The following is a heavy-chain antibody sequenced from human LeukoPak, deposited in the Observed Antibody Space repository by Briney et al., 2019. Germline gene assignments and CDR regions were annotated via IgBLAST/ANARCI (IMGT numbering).Heavy chain of an antibody. D-gene: IGHD5-18*01. J-gene: IGHJ4*02. V-gene: IGHV4-59*08. CDR2: IYYSGST. CDR3: ARHGPGIQLWLLADY. Sequence: PSETLSLTRTVSGGSISSYYWSWIRQPPGKGLEWIGYIYYSGSTNYNPSLKSRVTISVDTSKNQFSLKLSSVTAADTAVYYCARHGPGIQLWLLADYWGQGTLVTVSS. CDR1: GGSISSYY.